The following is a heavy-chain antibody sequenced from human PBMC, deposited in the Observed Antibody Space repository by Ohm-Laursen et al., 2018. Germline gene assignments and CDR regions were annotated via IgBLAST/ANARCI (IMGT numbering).Heavy chain of an antibody. Sequence: GSLRLSCAASGFTVSSHYMSWVRQAPGSGLEWVSVFQSGGSTYYADSVRGRFTISRDNSKNTVYLQMNRLRAEDTAVYYCARGGALDCWGQGTLVTVSS. V-gene: IGHV3-66*01. CDR3: ARGGALDC. CDR1: GFTVSSHY. J-gene: IGHJ4*02. CDR2: FQSGGST.